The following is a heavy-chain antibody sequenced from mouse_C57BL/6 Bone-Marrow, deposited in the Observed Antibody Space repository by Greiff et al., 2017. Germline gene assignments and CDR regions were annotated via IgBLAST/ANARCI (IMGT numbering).Heavy chain of an antibody. Sequence: EVQVVESGGGLVKPGGSLKLSCAASGFTFSSYAMSWVRQTPEKRLEWVATISDGGSYTYYPDNVKGRFTISRDNAKNNLYLQMSHLKSEDTAMYYCAREPGTGAMEYWGQGTSVTVSS. CDR2: ISDGGSYT. D-gene: IGHD4-1*01. CDR1: GFTFSSYA. J-gene: IGHJ4*01. CDR3: AREPGTGAMEY. V-gene: IGHV5-4*01.